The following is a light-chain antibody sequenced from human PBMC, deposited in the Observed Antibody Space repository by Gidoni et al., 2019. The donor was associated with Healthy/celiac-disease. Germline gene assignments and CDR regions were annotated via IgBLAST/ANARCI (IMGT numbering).Light chain of an antibody. V-gene: IGLV1-47*01. J-gene: IGLJ3*02. Sequence: QSVLTQPPSASGTPGQRVTISCSGSSSNIGSNYVYGYQQLPGTAPKLLIYRNNQRPLGVPDRFSGSKSGTSASLAISGLRSEDEADYYCAAWDDSLSGWVFGGGTKLTVL. CDR2: RNN. CDR1: SSNIGSNY. CDR3: AAWDDSLSGWV.